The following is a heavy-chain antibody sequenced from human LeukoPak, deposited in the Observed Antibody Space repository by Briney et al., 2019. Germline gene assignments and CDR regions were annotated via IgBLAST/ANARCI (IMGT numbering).Heavy chain of an antibody. CDR2: ISAYNGNT. V-gene: IGHV1-18*01. J-gene: IGHJ4*02. CDR3: ARDQAATNTQVRFCLD. D-gene: IGHD3-9*01. CDR1: GYTFTSYG. Sequence: AAVKVSFKASGYTFTSYGISWVRQAPGQGLEWMGWISAYNGNTNIAQKLQGRVTMTTDTSTSTAYMDLRSLRSDDTAVYYCARDQAATNTQVRFCLDWGQGTLVTVSS.